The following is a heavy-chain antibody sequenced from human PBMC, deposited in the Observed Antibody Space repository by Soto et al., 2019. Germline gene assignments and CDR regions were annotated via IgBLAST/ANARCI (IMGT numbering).Heavy chain of an antibody. J-gene: IGHJ5*02. CDR1: GGSISSYY. CDR2: IYYSGST. Sequence: SETLSLTCTVSGGSISSYYWSWIRQPPGKGLEWIGYIYYSGSTNYNPSLKSRVTISVDTSKNQFSLKLSSVTAADAAVYYCARGSFWNPSWFDPWGQGTLVTVSS. V-gene: IGHV4-59*01. D-gene: IGHD1-1*01. CDR3: ARGSFWNPSWFDP.